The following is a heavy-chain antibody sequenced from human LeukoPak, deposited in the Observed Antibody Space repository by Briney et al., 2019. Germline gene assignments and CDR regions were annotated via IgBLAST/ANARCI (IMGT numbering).Heavy chain of an antibody. CDR3: AKAHPGFDY. CDR1: GFTFSSYG. J-gene: IGHJ4*02. CDR2: IWYDGTNK. V-gene: IGHV3-33*06. Sequence: GGSLRLSCAASGFTFSSYGMHWVRQAPGKGLEWVAVIWYDGTNKNYAESVKGRFTISRDNAMNTLYLQVNSLRADDTAVYYCAKAHPGFDYWGQGTLVTVSS.